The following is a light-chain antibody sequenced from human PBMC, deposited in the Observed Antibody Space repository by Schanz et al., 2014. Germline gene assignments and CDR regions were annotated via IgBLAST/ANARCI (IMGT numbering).Light chain of an antibody. V-gene: IGLV2-14*01. CDR3: CSYAGNKYV. CDR1: SSDVGGYDY. Sequence: QSALAQPASVSGSPGQSVTISCTGTSSDVGGYDYVSWYQQHPGRAPKLVISDVNNRPSGVSDRFSGSKSGNTASLTISGLQAEDEADYYCCSYAGNKYVFGTGTKLTVL. J-gene: IGLJ1*01. CDR2: DVN.